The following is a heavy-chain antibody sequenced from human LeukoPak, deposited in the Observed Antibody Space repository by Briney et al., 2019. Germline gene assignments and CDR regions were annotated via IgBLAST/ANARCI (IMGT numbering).Heavy chain of an antibody. D-gene: IGHD3-10*01. J-gene: IGHJ4*02. Sequence: GGSLRLSCAASGFTFSSYAMSWVRQAPGKGLEWVSAISGSGGSTYYADSVKGRFTISRDNSKNTLYLQMNGLRAEDTAVYYCAKLTHVLLWFGELWLDYWGQGTLVTVSS. CDR2: ISGSGGST. V-gene: IGHV3-23*01. CDR3: AKLTHVLLWFGELWLDY. CDR1: GFTFSSYA.